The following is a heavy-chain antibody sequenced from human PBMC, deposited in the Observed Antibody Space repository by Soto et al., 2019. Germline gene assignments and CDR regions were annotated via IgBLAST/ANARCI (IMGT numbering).Heavy chain of an antibody. CDR2: IYYSGTT. Sequence: PWETLSLTCTVSGGSISSSSYYWVWIRQPPGKGLEWIGSIYYSGTTYYNPSLKSRVTISVDTSKNQFSLKLRSVTAADTAVYYCARQSPDYLGSVGWFDPWGQGTLVTVSS. J-gene: IGHJ5*02. CDR1: GGSISSSSYY. V-gene: IGHV4-39*01. CDR3: ARQSPDYLGSVGWFDP. D-gene: IGHD1-26*01.